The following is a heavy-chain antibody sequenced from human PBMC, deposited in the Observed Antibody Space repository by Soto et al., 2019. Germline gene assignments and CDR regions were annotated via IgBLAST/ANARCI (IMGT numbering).Heavy chain of an antibody. CDR3: ARGGWRQIDY. Sequence: SVRLTVADGSSGSYCWRWIRRPPGKGLEWIGYIYYSGSTNYNPSLKSRVTISVDTSKNQFSLKLSSVTAADTAVYYCARGGWRQIDYWGQGTPVTVSS. V-gene: IGHV4-59*08. J-gene: IGHJ4*02. D-gene: IGHD3-3*01. CDR2: IYYSGST. CDR1: DGSSGSYC.